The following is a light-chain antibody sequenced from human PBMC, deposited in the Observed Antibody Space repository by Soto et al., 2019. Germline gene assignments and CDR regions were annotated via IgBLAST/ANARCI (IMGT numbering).Light chain of an antibody. CDR2: DNN. Sequence: QSVLTQPPSVSAAPGQKVTIPCSGSSSNIGNNYVSWYQQVPGTAPKLLICDNNKRPSGTPDRFSGSKSGSSATLGITGLQTGDEADYYCKAWDSGLSAYVFGTGTKLTVL. CDR3: KAWDSGLSAYV. CDR1: SSNIGNNY. J-gene: IGLJ1*01. V-gene: IGLV1-51*01.